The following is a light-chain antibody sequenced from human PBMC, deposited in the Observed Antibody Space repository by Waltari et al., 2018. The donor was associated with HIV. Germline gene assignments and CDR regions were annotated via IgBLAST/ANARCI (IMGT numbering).Light chain of an antibody. CDR1: QSVRSTS. CDR3: QRYGRSRT. V-gene: IGKV3-20*01. J-gene: IGKJ1*01. Sequence: IVLTQSPGTLSLSPGEKATLSCRASQSVRSTSLAWYQQKPGQSPRLLIYSASTRANGIPDRFSGSGSGTDFSLTISRLEPEDFAVYYWQRYGRSRTFGQGTKVEIK. CDR2: SAS.